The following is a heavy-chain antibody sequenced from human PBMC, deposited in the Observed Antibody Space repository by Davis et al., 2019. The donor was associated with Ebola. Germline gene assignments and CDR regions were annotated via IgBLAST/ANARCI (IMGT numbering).Heavy chain of an antibody. CDR3: ARESYSSGWYGLDP. J-gene: IGHJ5*02. CDR1: GYTFTGYY. CDR2: IYPNSGVT. Sequence: ASVTVSCKASGYTFTGYYMHWVRQAPGQGLEWIGLIYPNSGVTHYAQKFQGRVTMTRDTSISTAYMERSRLRSDDTAMYYCARESYSSGWYGLDPWGQGTLVTVSS. D-gene: IGHD6-19*01. V-gene: IGHV1-2*06.